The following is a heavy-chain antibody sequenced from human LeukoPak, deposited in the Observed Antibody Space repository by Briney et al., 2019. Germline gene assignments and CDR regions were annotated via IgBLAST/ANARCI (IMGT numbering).Heavy chain of an antibody. V-gene: IGHV3-21*04. CDR3: ANGNRCTSPNCLGYYYFYMDV. Sequence: GGSLRLSCAASGFTFSSYSMNWVRQAPGKGLEWVSSISSSSSYIYYADSVKGRFTISRDNAKNSPYLQMNSLRAEDTAVYYCANGNRCTSPNCLGYYYFYMDVWGKGTTVTVSS. J-gene: IGHJ6*03. D-gene: IGHD2-8*01. CDR2: ISSSSSYI. CDR1: GFTFSSYS.